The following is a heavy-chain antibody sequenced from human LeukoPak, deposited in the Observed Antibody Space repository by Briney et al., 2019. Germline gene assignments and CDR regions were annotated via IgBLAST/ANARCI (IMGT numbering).Heavy chain of an antibody. V-gene: IGHV5-51*01. CDR2: IYPGDSDT. Sequence: GESLKISCKGSGYIFTSYCIGWVRQMPGKGLEGMGIIYPGDSDTRYSPSFQSQRTISSDNSINTAYLQWITLKAADTAMYYYARLRRTGGDPYDYWGQGTLVTVSS. D-gene: IGHD2-8*02. CDR3: ARLRRTGGDPYDY. CDR1: GYIFTSYC. J-gene: IGHJ4*02.